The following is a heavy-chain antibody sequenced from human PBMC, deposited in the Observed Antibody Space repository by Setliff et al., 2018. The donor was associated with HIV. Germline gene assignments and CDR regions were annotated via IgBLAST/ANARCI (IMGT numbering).Heavy chain of an antibody. CDR1: GFTFNSYA. D-gene: IGHD1-26*01. CDR2: MSGSTGDT. CDR3: ARDRSGSYYTNPDY. J-gene: IGHJ4*02. Sequence: PGGSLRLSCAASGFTFNSYAMSWVRQAPGKGLEWVATMSGSTGDTYYADSVKGRFTISRDNSKNTLYLQMNSLRAEDTAVYYCARDRSGSYYTNPDYWGQGTLVTVSS. V-gene: IGHV3-23*01.